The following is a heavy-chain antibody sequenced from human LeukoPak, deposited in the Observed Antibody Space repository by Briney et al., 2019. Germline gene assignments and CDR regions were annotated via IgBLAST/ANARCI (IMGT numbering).Heavy chain of an antibody. Sequence: GASVKVSCKASGYTFTGYYMHWGRQAPGQGLEWMGWINPNSGGTNYAQKFQGRVTMTRDTSISTAYMELSRLRSDDTAVYYCARDLSRWGPAWHCSSTSCYSGTFDYWGQGTLVAVSS. D-gene: IGHD2-2*01. CDR1: GYTFTGYY. CDR2: INPNSGGT. CDR3: ARDLSRWGPAWHCSSTSCYSGTFDY. V-gene: IGHV1-2*02. J-gene: IGHJ4*02.